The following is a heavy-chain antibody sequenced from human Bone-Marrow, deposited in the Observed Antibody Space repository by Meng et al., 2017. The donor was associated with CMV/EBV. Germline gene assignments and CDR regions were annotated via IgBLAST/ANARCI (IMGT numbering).Heavy chain of an antibody. CDR3: ARDWGSAAKLGD. J-gene: IGHJ4*02. CDR2: INPVGGVT. CDR1: GYMFISYY. V-gene: IGHV1-46*01. Sequence: ASVKDSCKASGYMFISYYIHWVRQAPGQGLEWMGIINPVGGVTTYAQKFQDRISMTTKTSTSTVDMELRSLRSEDTAVYYCARDWGSAAKLGDWGQGTLVTVSS. D-gene: IGHD2-2*01.